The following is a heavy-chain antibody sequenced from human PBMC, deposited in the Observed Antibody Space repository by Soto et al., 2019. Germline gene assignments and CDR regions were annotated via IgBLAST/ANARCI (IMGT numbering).Heavy chain of an antibody. D-gene: IGHD6-6*01. V-gene: IGHV5-10-1*01. Sequence: GESLKISCKGSGYSFTSYWISWVRQVPGKGLEWMGRIDPSDSYTNYSPSFQGHVTISADKSISTAYLQWSSLKASDTAMYYCAIRSSSSYYYYGIDVWGQGTTVTGSS. CDR3: AIRSSSSYYYYGIDV. CDR1: GYSFTSYW. J-gene: IGHJ6*02. CDR2: IDPSDSYT.